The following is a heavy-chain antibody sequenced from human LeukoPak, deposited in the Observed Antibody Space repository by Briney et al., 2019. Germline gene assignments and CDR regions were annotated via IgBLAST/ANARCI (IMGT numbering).Heavy chain of an antibody. V-gene: IGHV4-38-2*02. Sequence: SETLSLTCTVSGYSISSGYYWGWIRQPPGKGLEWIGSIYHSGSTYYNPSLKSRVTISVDTSKNQSSLKLSSVTAADTAVYYCAREVVLEWLLPNYFDYWGQGTLVTVSS. CDR3: AREVVLEWLLPNYFDY. CDR2: IYHSGST. J-gene: IGHJ4*02. D-gene: IGHD3-3*01. CDR1: GYSISSGYY.